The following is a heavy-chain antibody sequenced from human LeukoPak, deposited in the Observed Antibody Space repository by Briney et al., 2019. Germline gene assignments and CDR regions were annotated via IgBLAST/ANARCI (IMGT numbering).Heavy chain of an antibody. CDR3: ARGSLAAAATSWFDP. D-gene: IGHD6-13*01. Sequence: PGGSLSLSCAASGFTFTNYWMSWVRQAPGKGLEWVANIKKDGSEKYYVDSVKGRFTISRDNAYNSLYLQMNSLRAEDTAVYYCARGSLAAAATSWFDPWGQGTLVTVSS. CDR2: IKKDGSEK. CDR1: GFTFTNYW. J-gene: IGHJ5*02. V-gene: IGHV3-7*03.